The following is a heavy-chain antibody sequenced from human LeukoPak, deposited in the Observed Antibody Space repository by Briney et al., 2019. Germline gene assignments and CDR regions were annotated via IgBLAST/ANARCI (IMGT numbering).Heavy chain of an antibody. Sequence: GGSLRLSCAASGFTFSNYAMNWVRQAPGKGLEWVSAISGSGGSTEYADSVKGRFTISRDRSKNTLYLQMKSLRAEDTAVYYCAKPQYSSSWTDAFDIWGRGTVVTVSS. CDR2: ISGSGGST. J-gene: IGHJ3*02. D-gene: IGHD6-13*01. CDR1: GFTFSNYA. V-gene: IGHV3-23*01. CDR3: AKPQYSSSWTDAFDI.